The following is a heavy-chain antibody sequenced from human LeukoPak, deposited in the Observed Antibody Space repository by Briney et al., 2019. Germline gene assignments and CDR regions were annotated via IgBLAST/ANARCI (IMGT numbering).Heavy chain of an antibody. CDR3: ARFSGTYYGYFDY. V-gene: IGHV3-11*04. CDR2: ISSSGGST. D-gene: IGHD1-26*01. Sequence: GGSLRLSCAASGFTFSDYYMSWIRQAPGKGLEWVSYISSSGGSTYYADSVKGRFTISRDNAKNSLYLQMNSQRAEDTAVYYCARFSGTYYGYFDYWGQGTLVTVSS. CDR1: GFTFSDYY. J-gene: IGHJ4*02.